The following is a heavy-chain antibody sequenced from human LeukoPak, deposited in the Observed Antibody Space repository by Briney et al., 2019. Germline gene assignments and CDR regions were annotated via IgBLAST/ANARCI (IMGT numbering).Heavy chain of an antibody. CDR2: IYYSGST. J-gene: IGHJ4*02. D-gene: IGHD2-15*01. CDR1: GGSISSGDYY. Sequence: SETLSLTCTVSGGSISSGDYYWSWIRQPPGKGLEWIGYIYYSGSTYYNSSLKSRVTISVDTSKNQFSLKLSSVTAADTAVYYCARADCSGGSCPFDYWGQGTLVTVSS. V-gene: IGHV4-30-4*01. CDR3: ARADCSGGSCPFDY.